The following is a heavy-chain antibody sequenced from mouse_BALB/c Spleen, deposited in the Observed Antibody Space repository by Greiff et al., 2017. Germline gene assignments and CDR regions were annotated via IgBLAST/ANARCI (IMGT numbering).Heavy chain of an antibody. J-gene: IGHJ3*01. CDR2: ISSGGGST. V-gene: IGHV5-12-1*01. Sequence: EVKLMESGGGLVKPGGSLKLSCAASGFAFSSYDMSWVRQTPEKRLEWVAYISSGGGSTYYPDTVKGRFTISRDNAKNTLYLQMSSLKSEDTAMYYCARQPGSSPFAYWGQGTLVTVSA. D-gene: IGHD1-1*01. CDR3: ARQPGSSPFAY. CDR1: GFAFSSYD.